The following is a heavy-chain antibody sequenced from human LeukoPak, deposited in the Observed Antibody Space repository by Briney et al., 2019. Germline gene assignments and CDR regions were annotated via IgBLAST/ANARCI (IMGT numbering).Heavy chain of an antibody. CDR1: GGTFSSYA. CDR3: ARVGGYSGYEENYYFDY. CDR2: IIPIFGTA. J-gene: IGHJ4*02. Sequence: SVKVSCKASGGTFSSYAISWVRQAPGQGLEWMGGIIPIFGTANYAQKFQGRVTITADESTSTAYMELSSQRSEDTAVYYCARVGGYSGYEENYYFDYWGQGTLVTVSS. V-gene: IGHV1-69*13. D-gene: IGHD5-12*01.